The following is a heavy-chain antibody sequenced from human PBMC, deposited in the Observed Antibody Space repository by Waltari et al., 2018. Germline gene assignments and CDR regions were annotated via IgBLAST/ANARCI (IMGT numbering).Heavy chain of an antibody. CDR3: AREGRSSGYRKTQGVDY. CDR2: ISGYNGNT. Sequence: QVQLVQSGAEVKKPGASVKVSCKASGYTFTSYGISWVRQAPGQGLEWMGGISGYNGNTKYAQKLQGRVTMTTDTSTSTAFMELRSLSSDDTALYYCAREGRSSGYRKTQGVDYWGQGTLVTVSS. D-gene: IGHD3-22*01. V-gene: IGHV1-18*01. J-gene: IGHJ4*02. CDR1: GYTFTSYG.